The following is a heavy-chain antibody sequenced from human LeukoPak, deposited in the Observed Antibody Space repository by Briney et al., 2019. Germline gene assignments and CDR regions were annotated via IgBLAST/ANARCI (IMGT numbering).Heavy chain of an antibody. Sequence: SQTLSLTCTVSGGSIRSHYWSWIRQPPGKGLEWIGYIHYTGGTNSDPSLKSRVTISVDTSKSQFSLRLNSVTAADTAIYYCARARAGSGGIDYWGQGTLVTVSS. J-gene: IGHJ4*02. CDR2: IHYTGGT. CDR1: GGSIRSHY. CDR3: ARARAGSGGIDY. V-gene: IGHV4-59*11. D-gene: IGHD3-10*01.